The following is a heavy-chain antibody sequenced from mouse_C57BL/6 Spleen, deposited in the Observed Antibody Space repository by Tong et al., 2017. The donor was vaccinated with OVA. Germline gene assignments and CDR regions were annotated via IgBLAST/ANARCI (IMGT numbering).Heavy chain of an antibody. J-gene: IGHJ2*01. CDR2: ILPGSGST. CDR1: GYTFTGYW. V-gene: IGHV1-9*01. CDR3: ARSEATVVFDY. D-gene: IGHD1-1*01. Sequence: VQLQESGAELMKPGASVKLSCKATGYTFTGYWIEWVKQRPGHGLEWIGEILPGSGSTNYNGKFKGKATLTADKSSSTAYMQLSSLTSEDSAVYFCARSEATVVFDYWGQGTTLTVSS.